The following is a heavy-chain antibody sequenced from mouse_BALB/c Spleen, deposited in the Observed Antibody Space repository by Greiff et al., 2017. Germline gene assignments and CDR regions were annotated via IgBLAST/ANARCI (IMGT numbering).Heavy chain of an antibody. D-gene: IGHD1-2*01. V-gene: IGHV5-12-1*01. J-gene: IGHJ4*01. CDR2: ISSGGGST. CDR3: ARHKRVYYGYGDYAMDY. Sequence: EVKLMESGGGLVKPGGSLKLSCAASGFAFSSYDMSWVRQTPEKRLEWVAYISSGGGSTYYPDTVKGRFTISRDNAKNTLYLQMSSLKSEDTAMYYCARHKRVYYGYGDYAMDYWGQGTSVTVSS. CDR1: GFAFSSYD.